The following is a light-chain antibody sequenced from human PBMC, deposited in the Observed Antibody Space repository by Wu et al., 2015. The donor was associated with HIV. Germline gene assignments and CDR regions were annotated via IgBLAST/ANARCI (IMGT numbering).Light chain of an antibody. CDR3: QQFNSYPIT. Sequence: IQLTQSPSSLSASVGDRVTITCRASQGISSALAWYQQKSGEAPKLLIYDASSLESGVPSRFSGSGSGTDFTLTISSLQAEDFATYYCQQFNSYPITFGQGTRLEIK. J-gene: IGKJ5*01. CDR2: DAS. CDR1: QGISSA. V-gene: IGKV1-13*02.